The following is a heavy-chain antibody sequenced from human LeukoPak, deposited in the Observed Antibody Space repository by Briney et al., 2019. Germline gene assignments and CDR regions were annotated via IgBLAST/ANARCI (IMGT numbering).Heavy chain of an antibody. D-gene: IGHD2-2*01. V-gene: IGHV4-59*12. CDR3: ARAPGPYCSSSSCRIYYYYYMDV. J-gene: IGHJ6*03. Sequence: SETLSLTCTVSGGSINSYYWSWIRQPPGKGLECIGYIHYTGSTNYNPSLKSRVTISVDTSKNQFSLKLSSVTAAATAVSYCARAPGPYCSSSSCRIYYYYYMDVWGKGTTVTVSS. CDR2: IHYTGST. CDR1: GGSINSYY.